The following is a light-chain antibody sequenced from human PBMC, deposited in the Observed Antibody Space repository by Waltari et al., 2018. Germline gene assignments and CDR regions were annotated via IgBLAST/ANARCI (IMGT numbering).Light chain of an antibody. CDR1: SSDVGGYNY. CDR2: DVS. CDR3: CSYAGSYTWV. V-gene: IGLV2-11*01. Sequence: QSALTQPRSVSGSPGQSVTISCTGTSSDVGGYNYVSWYQQHPGKAPKLMSYDVSKRPSGVPDRFSCSKSGNTASLTISGLQAEDEADYYCCSYAGSYTWVFGGGTKLTVL. J-gene: IGLJ3*02.